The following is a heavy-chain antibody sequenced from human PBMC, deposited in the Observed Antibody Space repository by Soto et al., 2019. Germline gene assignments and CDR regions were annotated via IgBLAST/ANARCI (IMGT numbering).Heavy chain of an antibody. J-gene: IGHJ6*02. D-gene: IGHD4-4*01. CDR3: ARHEQFYYYYYGMDV. V-gene: IGHV5-51*01. CDR2: INPGDSDI. CDR1: GYSFTTYW. Sequence: GESLQISCKAAGYSFTTYWIAWMRQMTGKGLEWMGIINPGDSDIRYSPSFQGQVTISADNSISTAYLQWSSLKASDTAMYYCARHEQFYYYYYGMDVWGQGTAVTVSS.